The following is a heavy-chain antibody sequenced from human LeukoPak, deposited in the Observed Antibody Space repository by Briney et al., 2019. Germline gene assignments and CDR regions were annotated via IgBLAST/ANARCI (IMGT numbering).Heavy chain of an antibody. Sequence: GSLRLSCAASGFTFSGYWMSWVRRAPGKGLEWVATIKQDASEKTYVDSVEGRFTSSRDNAKSSLFLQMDSLRAEDTAVYYCARFGMDAAIDYWGQGTLVTVSS. CDR1: GFTFSGYW. D-gene: IGHD2-15*01. CDR3: ARFGMDAAIDY. V-gene: IGHV3-7*01. CDR2: IKQDASEK. J-gene: IGHJ4*02.